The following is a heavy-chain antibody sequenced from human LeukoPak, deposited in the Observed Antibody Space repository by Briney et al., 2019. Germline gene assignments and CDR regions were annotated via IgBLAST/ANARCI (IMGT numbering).Heavy chain of an antibody. J-gene: IGHJ5*02. CDR3: ARHSMGYCSSTSCRRLRFDP. V-gene: IGHV4-34*01. CDR2: INHSGST. D-gene: IGHD2-2*01. CDR1: GGSSSGYY. Sequence: SETLSLTCAVYGGSSSGYYWSWIRQPPGKGLEWIGEINHSGSTNYNPSLKSRVTISVDTSKNQFSLKLSSVTAADTAVYYCARHSMGYCSSTSCRRLRFDPWGQGTLVTVSS.